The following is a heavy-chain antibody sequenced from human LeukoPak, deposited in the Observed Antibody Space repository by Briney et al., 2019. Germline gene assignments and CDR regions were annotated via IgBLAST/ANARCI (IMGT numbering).Heavy chain of an antibody. J-gene: IGHJ5*02. V-gene: IGHV1-46*01. CDR3: ARDKTSTSHYNWFDP. Sequence: EASVKVSCKASVYTFTSYYMHWVRQAPGQGLEWMGRINPSGGSTSYAQKFQGRVTMTRDMSTSTVYMELSSLRSDDTAVYYCARDKTSTSHYNWFDPWGQGTLVTVSS. D-gene: IGHD2-2*01. CDR2: INPSGGST. CDR1: VYTFTSYY.